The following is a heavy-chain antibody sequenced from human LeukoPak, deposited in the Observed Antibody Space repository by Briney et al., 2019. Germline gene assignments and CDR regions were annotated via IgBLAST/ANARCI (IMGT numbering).Heavy chain of an antibody. J-gene: IGHJ5*02. CDR1: GGTFSSYA. V-gene: IGHV1-69*01. CDR3: ARDGGYGDDRGDWFDP. D-gene: IGHD4-17*01. CDR2: IIPIFGTA. Sequence: PAASVKVSCKASGGTFSSYAISWVRQAPGQGLEWMGGIIPIFGTANYAQKFQGGVTITADESTSTAYMELSSLRSEDTAVYYCARDGGYGDDRGDWFDPWGQGTLVTVSS.